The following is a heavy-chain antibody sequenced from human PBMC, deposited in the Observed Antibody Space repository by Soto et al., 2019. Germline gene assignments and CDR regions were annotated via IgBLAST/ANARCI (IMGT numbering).Heavy chain of an antibody. Sequence: SETLSLTCTVSGGSISSYYWSWIRQPPGKGLEWIGYIYYSGSTNYNPSLKSRVTISVDTSKNQFSLKLSSVTAADTAVYYCARGRIQLWNPFDYWGQGTLVTVS. D-gene: IGHD5-18*01. CDR2: IYYSGST. J-gene: IGHJ4*02. V-gene: IGHV4-59*01. CDR3: ARGRIQLWNPFDY. CDR1: GGSISSYY.